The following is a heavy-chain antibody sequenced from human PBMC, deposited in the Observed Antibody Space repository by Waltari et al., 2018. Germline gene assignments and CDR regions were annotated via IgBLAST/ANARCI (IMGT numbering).Heavy chain of an antibody. CDR3: ARVLKAVAGYFDY. CDR2: IWYDGSNK. Sequence: QVQLVESGGGVVQPGRSLRLSCAASGFTFSSYGMHWVRQAPGKGLEWVAVIWYDGSNKYYAASVKGRFTISRDNSKNTLYLQMNSLRAEDTAVYYCARVLKAVAGYFDYWGQGTLVTVSS. CDR1: GFTFSSYG. J-gene: IGHJ4*02. V-gene: IGHV3-33*01. D-gene: IGHD6-19*01.